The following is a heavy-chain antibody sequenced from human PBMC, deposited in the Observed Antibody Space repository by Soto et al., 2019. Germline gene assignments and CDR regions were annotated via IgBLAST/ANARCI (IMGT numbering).Heavy chain of an antibody. Sequence: GGSLRLSCAASGFTFSDFGIHWVRQAPGKGLEWVAFISYEGRNKWLADSVKGRSTISRDNSKSTVDLQMNSLRPEDTGVYYCARGGRGSSLNGIDVWGQGTTVTVYS. CDR3: ARGGRGSSLNGIDV. CDR1: GFTFSDFG. V-gene: IGHV3-30*03. D-gene: IGHD1-26*01. J-gene: IGHJ6*02. CDR2: ISYEGRNK.